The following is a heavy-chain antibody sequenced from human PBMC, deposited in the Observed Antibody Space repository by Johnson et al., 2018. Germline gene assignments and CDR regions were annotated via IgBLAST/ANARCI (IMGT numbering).Heavy chain of an antibody. CDR3: ARAIRDSSGYYYYYYMDV. CDR2: IFYSGRT. J-gene: IGHJ6*03. CDR1: GGSISSNSYY. D-gene: IGHD3-22*01. Sequence: QVQLQESGPGLVKXSETLSLTCTVSGGSISSNSYYWGWIRQPPGKGLEWIGSIFYSGRTYYNPSLKSRVTISVDTSKNQFSLKLSSVTAADTAVYYCARAIRDSSGYYYYYYMDVWGKGTTVTVSS. V-gene: IGHV4-39*07.